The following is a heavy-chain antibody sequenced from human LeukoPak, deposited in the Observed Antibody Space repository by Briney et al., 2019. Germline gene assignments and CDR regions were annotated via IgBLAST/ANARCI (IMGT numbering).Heavy chain of an antibody. V-gene: IGHV3-23*01. J-gene: IGHJ4*02. CDR3: ARLHSSGYYPFDY. Sequence: PGGSLRLSCAASGFTFSSYAMSWVRQAPGKGLEWVSAISGSGGSTYYADSVKGRFTISRDNSKNTLYLQMNSLRAEDTAVYYCARLHSSGYYPFDYWGQGTLVTVSS. CDR1: GFTFSSYA. D-gene: IGHD3-22*01. CDR2: ISGSGGST.